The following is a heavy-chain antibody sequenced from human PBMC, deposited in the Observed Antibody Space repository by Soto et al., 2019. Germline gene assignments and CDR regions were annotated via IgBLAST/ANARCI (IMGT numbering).Heavy chain of an antibody. J-gene: IGHJ4*02. CDR1: GFTFSSYW. V-gene: IGHV3-74*01. Sequence: LRLSCAASGFTFSSYWMHWVRQAPGKGLVWVSRINSDGSRTSYADSVKGRFTISRDNAKNTLYLQMNSLRAEDTAVYYCECWAVTTDYWGQGTLVTVSS. CDR2: INSDGSRT. CDR3: ECWAVTTDY. D-gene: IGHD4-17*01.